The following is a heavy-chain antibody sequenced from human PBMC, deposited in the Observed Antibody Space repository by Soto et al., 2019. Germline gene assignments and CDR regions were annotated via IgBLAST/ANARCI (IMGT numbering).Heavy chain of an antibody. CDR2: ISGDGSNK. CDR3: ARDTYTHYYGSGSYHENDY. J-gene: IGHJ4*02. V-gene: IGHV3-74*01. D-gene: IGHD3-10*01. Sequence: GGSLRLSCAASGFTFSSSWMHWVRQAPGKGLVWVARISGDGSNKYYADSVKGRFTISRDNAKNSLYLQMNSLRAEDTAVYYCARDTYTHYYGSGSYHENDYWGQGTLVTVSS. CDR1: GFTFSSSW.